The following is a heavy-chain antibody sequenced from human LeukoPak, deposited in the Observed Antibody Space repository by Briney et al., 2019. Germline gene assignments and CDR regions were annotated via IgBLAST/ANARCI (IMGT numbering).Heavy chain of an antibody. Sequence: PGGSLRLSCAASGFTFSSYWMSWVRQAPGKGLEWVANIKQDGSEKYYVDSVKGRFTISRDNAKNSLYLQMNSLRAEDTAVYYCARETGTTSIGAFDIWGQGTMVTVSS. CDR3: ARETGTTSIGAFDI. D-gene: IGHD1-7*01. CDR2: IKQDGSEK. CDR1: GFTFSSYW. V-gene: IGHV3-7*01. J-gene: IGHJ3*02.